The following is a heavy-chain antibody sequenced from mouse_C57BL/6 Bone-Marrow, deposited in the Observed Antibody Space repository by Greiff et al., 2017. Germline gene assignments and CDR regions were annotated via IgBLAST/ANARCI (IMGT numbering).Heavy chain of an antibody. CDR2: INPYNGGT. J-gene: IGHJ3*01. CDR1: GYTFTDYY. Sequence: VQLQESGPVLVKPGASVKMSCKASGYTFTDYYMNWVKQSHGKSLEWIGVINPYNGGTSYNQKFKGKATLTVDKSSSTAYMELNSLTSEDSAVYYCARALYDGYYGAWCAYWGQGTLVTVSA. D-gene: IGHD2-3*01. V-gene: IGHV1-19*01. CDR3: ARALYDGYYGAWCAY.